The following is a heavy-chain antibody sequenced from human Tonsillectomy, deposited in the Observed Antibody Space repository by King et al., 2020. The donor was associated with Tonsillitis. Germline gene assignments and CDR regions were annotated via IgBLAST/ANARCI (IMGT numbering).Heavy chain of an antibody. V-gene: IGHV1-2*02. CDR3: ARAPSGRHIAAPDY. Sequence: HEQLVQSGAEVKKPGASVKVSCKASGYTFTGYYIHWVRQAPGQGLEWMGWINPNSGGTNYAQKFQGRVTMTRDTSISIAFMELSRLISDDTAVYYCARAPSGRHIAAPDYWGQGTLVTVSS. D-gene: IGHD6-13*01. J-gene: IGHJ4*02. CDR2: INPNSGGT. CDR1: GYTFTGYY.